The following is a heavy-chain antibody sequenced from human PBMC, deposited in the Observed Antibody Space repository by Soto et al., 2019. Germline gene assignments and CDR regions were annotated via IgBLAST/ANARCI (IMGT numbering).Heavy chain of an antibody. CDR2: INADNGNT. Sequence: QVQLVQSGAEEKKPGASVKVSCKASGYTFTTYAIHWVRQAPGQSLEWMGWINADNGNTKYSQKFQGRVTITRDISASTAYMELSSLRSEDTAVYYCARDWNGGVGFDYWGQGTLVTVSS. J-gene: IGHJ4*02. D-gene: IGHD3-3*01. V-gene: IGHV1-3*05. CDR1: GYTFTTYA. CDR3: ARDWNGGVGFDY.